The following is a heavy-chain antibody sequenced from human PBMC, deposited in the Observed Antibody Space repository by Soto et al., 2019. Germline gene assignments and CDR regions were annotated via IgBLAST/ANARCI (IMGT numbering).Heavy chain of an antibody. D-gene: IGHD3-22*01. CDR3: ARVDSSGYYYYFDY. Sequence: SETLSLTCTVSGGSISSGGYYWSWIRQHPGKGLEWIGYIYYSGSTYYNPSLKSRVTISVDTSKNQFSLKLSSVTAADTAVYYCARVDSSGYYYYFDYWGQGTLVTVSS. V-gene: IGHV4-31*03. CDR2: IYYSGST. CDR1: GGSISSGGYY. J-gene: IGHJ4*02.